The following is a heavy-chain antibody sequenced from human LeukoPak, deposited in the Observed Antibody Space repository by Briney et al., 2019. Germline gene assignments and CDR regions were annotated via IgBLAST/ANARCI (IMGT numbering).Heavy chain of an antibody. CDR3: ATVPDPYDRGHY. CDR1: GITVSSNY. CDR2: IYSGGST. J-gene: IGHJ4*02. Sequence: GGSLRLSCAASGITVSSNYMSWVRQAPGKGLEWVSVIYSGGSTYYADSVKGRFTISRDNSKNTLYLQMNSLRAEDTAVYYCATVPDPYDRGHYWGQGTLITVSS. V-gene: IGHV3-53*01. D-gene: IGHD2-2*01.